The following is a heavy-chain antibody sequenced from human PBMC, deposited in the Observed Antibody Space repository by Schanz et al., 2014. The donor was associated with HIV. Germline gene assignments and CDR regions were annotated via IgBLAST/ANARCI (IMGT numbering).Heavy chain of an antibody. J-gene: IGHJ1*01. CDR2: ISWNSGSI. D-gene: IGHD6-6*01. CDR1: GFTFDDYA. CDR3: AKDMGRQPEYFQH. Sequence: DVQLEESGGGLVQPGRSLRLSCAASGFTFDDYAMHWVRQVPGKGLEWVSGISWNSGSIGYADSVKGRFTISRDNAKNSLYLQMNSLRVEDTALYYCAKDMGRQPEYFQHWGQGTLVTVSS. V-gene: IGHV3-9*01.